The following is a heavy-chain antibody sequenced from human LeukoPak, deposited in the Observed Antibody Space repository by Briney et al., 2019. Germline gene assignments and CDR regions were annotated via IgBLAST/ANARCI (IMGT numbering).Heavy chain of an antibody. CDR2: VYYSGST. CDR3: ARDGRPTPVTV. Sequence: SETLSLTCTVSGGSISSSCYCWGWIRQPPGKGLEWIGSVYYSGSTYYNPSHKSRVPISVDTSKTQFSLKLSSVSAADTAVYYCARDGRPTPVTVWGQGTLVTVSS. V-gene: IGHV4-39*07. CDR1: GGSISSSCYC. D-gene: IGHD4-11*01. J-gene: IGHJ4*02.